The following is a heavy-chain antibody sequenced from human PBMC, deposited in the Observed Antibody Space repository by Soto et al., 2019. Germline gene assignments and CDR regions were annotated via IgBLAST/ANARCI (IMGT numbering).Heavy chain of an antibody. D-gene: IGHD3-22*01. CDR2: IIPIIGII. Sequence: QVQLVQSGAEVKNPGSSVKVSCKASGGTFSTYTITWVRQAPGQGLEWMGRIIPIIGIINYAQKFQGRVTITADKFTDTAYMELTRLRSDDTAVYYCAGDPDSHYNDSHASSYPWGQGTLVTVSS. CDR3: AGDPDSHYNDSHASSYP. J-gene: IGHJ5*02. V-gene: IGHV1-69*08. CDR1: GGTFSTYT.